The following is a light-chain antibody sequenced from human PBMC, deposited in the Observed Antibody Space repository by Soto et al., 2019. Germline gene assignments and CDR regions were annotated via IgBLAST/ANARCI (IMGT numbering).Light chain of an antibody. CDR2: AAS. CDR1: QAIGNY. Sequence: AIQMTQSPSSLSASVGDRVTITCRASQAIGNYLGWYQQKPGKAPKLLIYAASSLQMRVPSRFSGSGSGTVFTLTISSLQPEDCATYYCLQEHNYPFTFGPGTTVDL. V-gene: IGKV1-6*01. J-gene: IGKJ3*01. CDR3: LQEHNYPFT.